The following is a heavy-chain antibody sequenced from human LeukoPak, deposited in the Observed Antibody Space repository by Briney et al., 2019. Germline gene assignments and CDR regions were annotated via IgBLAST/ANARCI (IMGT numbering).Heavy chain of an antibody. CDR1: GFTFSSSS. J-gene: IGHJ1*01. CDR2: ISSSSSYI. Sequence: PGGSLRLSCAASGFTFSSSSVTWVRQAPGRGLEWVSSISSSSSYIYYADSVQGRFTISRDNAKNSLYLQMSSLRAEDTAVYYCASDGSGPQHWGQGTPVTVSS. D-gene: IGHD1-14*01. V-gene: IGHV3-21*01. CDR3: ASDGSGPQH.